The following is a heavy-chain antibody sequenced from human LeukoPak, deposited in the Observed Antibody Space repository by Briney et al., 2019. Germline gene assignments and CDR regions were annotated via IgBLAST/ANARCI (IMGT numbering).Heavy chain of an antibody. V-gene: IGHV3-43*02. CDR3: AKAGGGSYYDSSGYYY. Sequence: QPGGSLRLSCAASGLTFDDYAMHWVRQAPGKGLEWVSLISGDGGSTYYADSVKGRFTISRDNSKNSLYLQMNSLRTEDTALYYCAKAGGGSYYDSSGYYYWGQGTLVTVSS. D-gene: IGHD3-22*01. CDR1: GLTFDDYA. J-gene: IGHJ4*02. CDR2: ISGDGGST.